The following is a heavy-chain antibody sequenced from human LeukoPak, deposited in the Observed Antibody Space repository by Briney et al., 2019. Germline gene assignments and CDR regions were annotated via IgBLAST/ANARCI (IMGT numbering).Heavy chain of an antibody. D-gene: IGHD5-12*01. J-gene: IGHJ4*02. CDR2: ITSGRST. CDR3: AKGQAPTN. V-gene: IGHV3-23*01. CDR1: GFTFSSYG. Sequence: PGGSLRLSCAASGFTFSSYGMSWVRQAPGRGLEWVSTITSGRSTYYADSVKGRFTISRDNSKNTLYLQMNSLRAEDTAVYYCAKGQAPTNWGQGTLVTVSS.